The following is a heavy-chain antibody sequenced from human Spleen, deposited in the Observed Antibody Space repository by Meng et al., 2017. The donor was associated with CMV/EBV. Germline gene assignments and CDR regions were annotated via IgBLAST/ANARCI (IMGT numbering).Heavy chain of an antibody. D-gene: IGHD1-26*01. Sequence: EGEVGGSGGGLGAAWETLGLSCAASGFNFRSYAMGWVRQAPGKGLEWVSAISGSGGSTYYADSVKGRFTISRDNSKNTLYLQMNSLRAEDTAVYYCAKVWYSGSYLDYWGQGTLVTVSS. J-gene: IGHJ4*02. CDR1: GFNFRSYA. CDR2: ISGSGGST. CDR3: AKVWYSGSYLDY. V-gene: IGHV3-23*04.